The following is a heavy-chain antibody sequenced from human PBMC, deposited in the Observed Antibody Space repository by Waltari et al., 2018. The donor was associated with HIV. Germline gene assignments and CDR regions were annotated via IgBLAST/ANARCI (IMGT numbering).Heavy chain of an antibody. Sequence: VQLVESGGDLAQPGGSLRLSCVASGFTFSNCWMHWVRQVPGKRLVWVARINTDETIRTYAENVKGRFTISRDNGKNTLYLQMNSLRVEDTAVYYCVSSGLDVWGQGTTVNVSS. CDR3: VSSGLDV. CDR1: GFTFSNCW. CDR2: INTDETIR. J-gene: IGHJ6*02. V-gene: IGHV3-74*01.